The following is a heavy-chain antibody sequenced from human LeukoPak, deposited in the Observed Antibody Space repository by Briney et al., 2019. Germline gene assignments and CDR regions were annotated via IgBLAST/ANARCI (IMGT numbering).Heavy chain of an antibody. CDR1: GYSLTELA. D-gene: IGHD3-22*01. J-gene: IGHJ4*02. CDR3: ATFQAYANSGHLRPYFDY. CDR2: SNPEDVKT. Sequence: ASVKVSCKISGYSLTELAIHWVRRPPGKGLGWLVGSNPEDVKTSFAEKFQGRVTFTEDTSTDTAFMELSRLRSDDTAVYYCATFQAYANSGHLRPYFDYWGQGTLVTVSS. V-gene: IGHV1-24*01.